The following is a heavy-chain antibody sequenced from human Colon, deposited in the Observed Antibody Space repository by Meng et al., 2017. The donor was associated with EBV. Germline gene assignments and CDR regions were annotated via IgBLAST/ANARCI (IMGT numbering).Heavy chain of an antibody. J-gene: IGHJ4*02. CDR2: IDHSGST. D-gene: IGHD7-27*01. Sequence: QPQPQQPRSGVVKPSTTLPTISLVSGDSVTNGGYTWGCFRQPRGKGLGWIGYIDHSGSTKYNPSLKSRVTISVDTSKNQFSQKLSSVTAADTAVYYCARDTSTWGNKGLDHWGQGILVTVSS. CDR1: GDSVTNGGYT. V-gene: IGHV4-30-2*01. CDR3: ARDTSTWGNKGLDH.